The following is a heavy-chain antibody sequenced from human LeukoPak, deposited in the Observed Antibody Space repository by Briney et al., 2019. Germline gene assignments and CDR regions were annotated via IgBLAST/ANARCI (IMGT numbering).Heavy chain of an antibody. J-gene: IGHJ4*02. CDR2: IHYSGST. V-gene: IGHV4-59*08. D-gene: IGHD3-22*01. CDR1: GGSISSYY. Sequence: SETLSLTCTVSGGSISSYYWSWIRQPPGKGLEWIGYIHYSGSTNYNPSLKSRVTISVDTSKNQFSLKLSSVTAADTAVYYCARTYYYDSSGSFDYWGQGTLVTVSS. CDR3: ARTYYYDSSGSFDY.